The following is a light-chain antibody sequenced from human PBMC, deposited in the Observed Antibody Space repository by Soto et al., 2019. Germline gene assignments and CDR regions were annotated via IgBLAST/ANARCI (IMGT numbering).Light chain of an antibody. Sequence: QSVLTQPASVSGSPGQSITISCTGTSSDVGAYNFVSWYQHHPDKAPKLMISEVSNRPSGVSDRFSGSKSDNTASLTISGLQAEDEADYYCASLTTTSFVFGTGTKFTVL. J-gene: IGLJ1*01. CDR1: SSDVGAYNF. CDR3: ASLTTTSFV. V-gene: IGLV2-14*01. CDR2: EVS.